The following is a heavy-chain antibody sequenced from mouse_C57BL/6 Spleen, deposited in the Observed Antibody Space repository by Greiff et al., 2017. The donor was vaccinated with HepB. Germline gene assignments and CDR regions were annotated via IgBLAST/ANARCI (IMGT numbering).Heavy chain of an antibody. CDR2: ISSGGSYT. Sequence: EVKLQESGGDLVKPGGSLKLSCAASGFTFSSYGMSWVRQTPDKRLEWVATISSGGSYTYYPDSVKGRFTISRDNAKNTLYLQMSSLKSEDTAMYYCARQDYDYFDYWGQGTTLTVSS. CDR1: GFTFSSYG. J-gene: IGHJ2*01. D-gene: IGHD1-1*01. V-gene: IGHV5-6*01. CDR3: ARQDYDYFDY.